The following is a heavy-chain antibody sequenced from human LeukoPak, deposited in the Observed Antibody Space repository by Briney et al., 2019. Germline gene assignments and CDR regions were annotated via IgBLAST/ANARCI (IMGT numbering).Heavy chain of an antibody. D-gene: IGHD1-7*01. CDR3: ARDSGTGAFDI. Sequence: GGSLRLSCAASGFTFTSYSMNWVRQAPGKGLEWVSSISSSSSYIYYADSVKGRITISRDNAKKSLDLQMNSLRAEDTALYYCARDSGTGAFDIRGQGTMVTVSS. J-gene: IGHJ3*02. CDR2: ISSSSSYI. V-gene: IGHV3-21*01. CDR1: GFTFTSYS.